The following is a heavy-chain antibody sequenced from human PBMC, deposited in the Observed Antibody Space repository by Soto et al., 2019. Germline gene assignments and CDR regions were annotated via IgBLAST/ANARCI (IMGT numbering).Heavy chain of an antibody. V-gene: IGHV1-24*01. CDR2: FDPEDGET. Sequence: QVQLVQSGAEVKKPGASVKVSCKVSGYTLTELSMHWVRQAPGKGLEWMGGFDPEDGETIYAQKFQGRVTMTEDTSTDTAYMELSSLRSEDTAVYYCAQLRFLEWNIWSRGGFDPWGQGTLVTVSS. J-gene: IGHJ5*02. CDR1: GYTLTELS. CDR3: AQLRFLEWNIWSRGGFDP. D-gene: IGHD3-3*01.